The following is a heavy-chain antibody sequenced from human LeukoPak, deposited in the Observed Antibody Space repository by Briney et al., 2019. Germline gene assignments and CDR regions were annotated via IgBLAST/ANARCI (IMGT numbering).Heavy chain of an antibody. D-gene: IGHD3-22*01. J-gene: IGHJ4*02. V-gene: IGHV3-49*03. CDR3: TRCPYSYGWDDSSGYLFDY. Sequence: GGSLRLSCTASGFTFGDYAMSWFRQAPGKGLEWVGFIRSKAYGGTTEYAASVKGRFTISRDDSKSIAYLQMNSLKTEDTAVYYCTRCPYSYGWDDSSGYLFDYWGQGTLVTVSS. CDR1: GFTFGDYA. CDR2: IRSKAYGGTT.